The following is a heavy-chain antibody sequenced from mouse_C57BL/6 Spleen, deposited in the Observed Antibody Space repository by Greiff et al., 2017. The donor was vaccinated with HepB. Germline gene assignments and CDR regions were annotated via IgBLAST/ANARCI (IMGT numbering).Heavy chain of an antibody. J-gene: IGHJ3*01. V-gene: IGHV6-3*01. CDR1: GFTFSNYW. Sequence: EVKVEESGGGLVQPGGSMKLSCVASGFTFSNYWMNWVRQSPEKGLEWVAQIRLKSDNYATHYAESVKGRFTISRDDSKSSVYLQMNNLRAEDTGIYYCTGGTYYSNYGLHYWGQGTLVTVSA. D-gene: IGHD2-5*01. CDR2: IRLKSDNYAT. CDR3: TGGTYYSNYGLHY.